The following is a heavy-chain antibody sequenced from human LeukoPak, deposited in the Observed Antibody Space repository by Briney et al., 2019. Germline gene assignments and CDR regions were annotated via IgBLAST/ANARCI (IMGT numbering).Heavy chain of an antibody. CDR2: IHYSGRT. J-gene: IGHJ5*02. CDR3: ATQIAVAGTEGSWLEP. D-gene: IGHD6-19*01. Sequence: SETLSLTCAVSGGTIRSYYWNWIRQPPGKGLEWIGYIHYSGRTKYNTSLQRRVNISVETSMNQFSLKLSSVTAADTAVYYRATQIAVAGTEGSWLEPWGPGNLWTVSS. V-gene: IGHV4-59*08. CDR1: GGTIRSYY.